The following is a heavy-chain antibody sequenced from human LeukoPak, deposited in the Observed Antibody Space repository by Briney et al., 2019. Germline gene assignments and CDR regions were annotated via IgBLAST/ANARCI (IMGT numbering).Heavy chain of an antibody. CDR1: GFTFSSYS. Sequence: PGGSLRLSCAASGFTFSSYSMNWVRQAPGKGLEWVSSISSSSSYIYYADSVKGRFTISRDNAKNSLYLQMNSLTAEDTGVYYCAKDGYYRQPLVRFDYWGQGTLVTVSS. J-gene: IGHJ4*02. CDR3: AKDGYYRQPLVRFDY. V-gene: IGHV3-21*01. D-gene: IGHD6-13*01. CDR2: ISSSSSYI.